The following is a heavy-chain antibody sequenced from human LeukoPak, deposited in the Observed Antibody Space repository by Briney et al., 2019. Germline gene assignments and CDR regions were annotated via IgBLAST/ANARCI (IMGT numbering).Heavy chain of an antibody. D-gene: IGHD3-22*01. CDR2: ISGSGGST. CDR3: AKAFSGYSSGY. V-gene: IGHV3-23*01. Sequence: GGSLRLSCAASGITFSGSGMSWVRQAPGKGLEWVSTISGSGGSTYYADSVKGRFTISRDNSKNTLYLQMNSLRAEDTAVYYCAKAFSGYSSGYWGQGTLVTVSS. CDR1: GITFSGSG. J-gene: IGHJ4*02.